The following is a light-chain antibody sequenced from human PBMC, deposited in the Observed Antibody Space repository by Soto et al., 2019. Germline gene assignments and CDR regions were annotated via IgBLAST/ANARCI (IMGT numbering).Light chain of an antibody. CDR2: EVS. CDR1: SSDVGGYNY. J-gene: IGLJ3*02. V-gene: IGLV2-14*01. CDR3: SSYTSSSTSPLV. Sequence: QSVLTQPASVSGSPGQSITISCTGTSSDVGGYNYVSWYQQHPGKAPKLMIYEVSNRPSGVSNRFSGSKSGNTASLTISGLQAEDEADYYCSSYTSSSTSPLVFGGGTQLTVL.